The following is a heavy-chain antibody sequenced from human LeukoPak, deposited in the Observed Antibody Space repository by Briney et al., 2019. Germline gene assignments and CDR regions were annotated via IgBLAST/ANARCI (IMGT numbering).Heavy chain of an antibody. J-gene: IGHJ3*02. V-gene: IGHV4-59*01. CDR1: GDSMSIYY. D-gene: IGHD6-19*01. CDR2: IYYIWST. Sequence: PSETLSLTRTVSGDSMSIYYWSCIPHPPAKALVWVGDIYYIWSTNYNTSLKRRVTISVDTSKNQFSLKLSSVTAADTAVYYCARGIAVAGTDAFDIWGQGTMVTVSS. CDR3: ARGIAVAGTDAFDI.